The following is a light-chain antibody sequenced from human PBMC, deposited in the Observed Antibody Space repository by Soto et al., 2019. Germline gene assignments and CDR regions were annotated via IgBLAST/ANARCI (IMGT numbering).Light chain of an antibody. Sequence: QSVLTQPPSVSGAPGQRGTISCTGSSSNIGAGYDVHWYQQLPGTAPKLLIYGNSNRPSGVPDRFSGSKSGTSASLAITGLQAEDEADYYCQSYNSSLSGRDVVFGGGTKLTVL. V-gene: IGLV1-40*01. CDR1: SSNIGAGYD. J-gene: IGLJ2*01. CDR2: GNS. CDR3: QSYNSSLSGRDVV.